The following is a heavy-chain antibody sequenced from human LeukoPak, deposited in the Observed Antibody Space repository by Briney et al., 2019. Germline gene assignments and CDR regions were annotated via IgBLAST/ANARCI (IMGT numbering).Heavy chain of an antibody. J-gene: IGHJ4*02. CDR1: GFIFTNYF. D-gene: IGHD3-3*01. V-gene: IGHV3-7*01. CDR2: IKHDGSGK. CDR3: ATDRGWRTSGYYLYYFEY. Sequence: GGSLRLSCAASGFIFTNYFMSWVRQAPGKGLEWVASIKHDGSGKYYVDSVRGRFTISRDNTMNSLYLQMSSLRAEDTAVYYCATDRGWRTSGYYLYYFEYWGQGTLVTYSS.